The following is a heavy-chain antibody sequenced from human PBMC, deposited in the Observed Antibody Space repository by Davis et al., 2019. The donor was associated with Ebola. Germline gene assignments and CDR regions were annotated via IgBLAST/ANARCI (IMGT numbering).Heavy chain of an antibody. CDR3: ARVREYSSYEGLEV. CDR1: GFIFSDYY. D-gene: IGHD6-13*01. Sequence: GESLKISCAGSGFIFSDYYMTWVRPAPGKGLEWISFISHSHETIYYADSVKGRFTIYRDNAKDFLYLQINSLRVEDTDVYYCARVREYSSYEGLEVWGQGTTVTVS. CDR2: ISHSHETI. V-gene: IGHV3-11*01. J-gene: IGHJ6*02.